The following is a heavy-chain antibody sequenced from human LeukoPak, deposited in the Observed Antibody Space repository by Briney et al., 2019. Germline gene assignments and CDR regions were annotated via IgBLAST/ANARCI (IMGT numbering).Heavy chain of an antibody. D-gene: IGHD4-11*01. Sequence: GASVKVSCKASGYTFTGYYMPWVRQAPGQGLEWMGWINPNSGGTNYAQNFQDRVTMTRDTSISTAYMELSRLRSGDTVVYYCARGNDFSNSGPLLDYWGQGTLVTVSS. J-gene: IGHJ4*02. CDR3: ARGNDFSNSGPLLDY. V-gene: IGHV1-2*02. CDR1: GYTFTGYY. CDR2: INPNSGGT.